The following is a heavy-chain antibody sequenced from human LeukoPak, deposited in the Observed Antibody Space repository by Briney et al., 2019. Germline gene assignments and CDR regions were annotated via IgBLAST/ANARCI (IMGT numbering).Heavy chain of an antibody. V-gene: IGHV3-9*01. CDR3: AKGEYSSSSSQFQH. D-gene: IGHD6-6*01. Sequence: GRSLRLSCAASGFTFDDYAMHWVRQAPGKGLEWVSGISWNSGSIGYADSVKGRFTISRDNASNSLYLQMKSLRAAETALYYCAKGEYSSSSSQFQHWGQGTLVTVSS. CDR2: ISWNSGSI. CDR1: GFTFDDYA. J-gene: IGHJ1*01.